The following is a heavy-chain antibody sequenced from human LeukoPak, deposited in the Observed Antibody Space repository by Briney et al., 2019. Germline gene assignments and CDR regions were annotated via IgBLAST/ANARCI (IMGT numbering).Heavy chain of an antibody. CDR1: GGSISSYY. D-gene: IGHD1-26*01. Sequence: SETLSLTCTVSGGSISSYYWSWIRQPAGKGLEWIGRIFTSGSTNYNASLKSRVTMSVDTSKNQFSLKLSSVTAADTAVYYCARHRAEWELSNWGQGTLVTVSS. V-gene: IGHV4-4*07. CDR3: ARHRAEWELSN. CDR2: IFTSGST. J-gene: IGHJ4*02.